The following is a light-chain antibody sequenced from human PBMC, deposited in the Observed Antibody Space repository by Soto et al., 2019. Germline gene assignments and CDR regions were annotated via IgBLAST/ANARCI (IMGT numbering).Light chain of an antibody. Sequence: EFVLTQSPATLSLSPGERAILSCRASQSVAGSLAWYQQKPGQAPRLLIYGTSIRATGIPDRFSGGGSGADFTLTISRLDPEDFAVYYCQQYDSLPPWTFGQGTKGDIK. V-gene: IGKV3-20*01. J-gene: IGKJ1*01. CDR2: GTS. CDR1: QSVAGS. CDR3: QQYDSLPPWT.